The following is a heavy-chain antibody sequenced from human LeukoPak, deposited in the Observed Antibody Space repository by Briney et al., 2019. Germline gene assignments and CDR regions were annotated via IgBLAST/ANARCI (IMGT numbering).Heavy chain of an antibody. CDR3: ARDSRFLEWLLYGDAFDI. CDR1: GFTFSSYW. Sequence: GGSLRLSCAASGFTFSSYWMSWVRQAPGKGLEWVANIKQDGSEKYYVDSVKGRFTISRDNAKNSLYLQMNSLRAEDTAVYYCARDSRFLEWLLYGDAFDIWGQGTMVTVSS. CDR2: IKQDGSEK. J-gene: IGHJ3*02. D-gene: IGHD3-3*01. V-gene: IGHV3-7*01.